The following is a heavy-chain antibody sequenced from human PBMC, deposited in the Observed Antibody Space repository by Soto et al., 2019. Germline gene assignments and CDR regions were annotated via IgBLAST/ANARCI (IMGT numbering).Heavy chain of an antibody. D-gene: IGHD7-27*01. CDR2: IYSGGST. CDR1: GFTVSSNY. V-gene: IGHV3-53*01. Sequence: GGSLRLSCAASGFTVSSNYMSWVRQAPGKGLEWVSVIYSGGSTYYADSVKGRFTITRDNSKNTLYLQMNSLRAEDTAVYYCARAIPGGVWGYYLDYWGQGTLVTVSS. J-gene: IGHJ4*02. CDR3: ARAIPGGVWGYYLDY.